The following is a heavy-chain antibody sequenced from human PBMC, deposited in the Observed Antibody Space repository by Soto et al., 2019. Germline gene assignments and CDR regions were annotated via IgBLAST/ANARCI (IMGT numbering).Heavy chain of an antibody. J-gene: IGHJ4*02. CDR1: GDTLTYRY. CDR2: ITPFNGVT. Sequence: SVKVSCKASGDTLTYRYLHWVRQAPGQALEWMGWITPFNGVTEYAQKFQDRVAISTDRSMSTVYMELNNLRSEDTAMFYCASGRYDSSTYFESWGQGTRSPSPQ. V-gene: IGHV1-45*02. D-gene: IGHD3-22*01. CDR3: ASGRYDSSTYFES.